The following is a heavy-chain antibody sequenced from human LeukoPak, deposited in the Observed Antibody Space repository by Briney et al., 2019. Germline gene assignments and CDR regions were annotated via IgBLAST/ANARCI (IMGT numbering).Heavy chain of an antibody. CDR2: IHYSGST. V-gene: IGHV4-59*02. D-gene: IGHD5-24*01. CDR3: ARDKEMATIFDY. CDR1: GGSVSNYY. Sequence: SETLSLTCTVPGGSVSNYYWSWIRQPPGEGLEWIGYIHYSGSTNYNPSLKSRVTISVDTSKNQFSLKLSSVTAADTAVYYCARDKEMATIFDYWGQGTLVTVSS. J-gene: IGHJ4*02.